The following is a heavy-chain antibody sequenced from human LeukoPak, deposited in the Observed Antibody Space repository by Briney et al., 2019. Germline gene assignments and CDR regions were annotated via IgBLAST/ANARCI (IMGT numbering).Heavy chain of an antibody. V-gene: IGHV4-4*07. CDR1: GGSISSYH. CDR2: IHTNGNT. J-gene: IGHJ4*02. CDR3: ARRGISTGWTFDY. Sequence: PSETLSLTCTVSGGSISSYHWSWIRQPAGRGLEWIGQIHTNGNTNYNPPLKSRVTMSIDTPENQVSLTIMSVTAADTAIYYCARRGISTGWTFDYWGQGTLVTVSS. D-gene: IGHD6-19*01.